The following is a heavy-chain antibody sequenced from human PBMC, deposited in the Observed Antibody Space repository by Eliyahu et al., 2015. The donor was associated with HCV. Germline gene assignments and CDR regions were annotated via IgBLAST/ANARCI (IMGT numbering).Heavy chain of an antibody. D-gene: IGHD5-18*01. CDR2: IWYDGSNK. CDR3: ARINQMGYAFDI. CDR1: GFTFSSYG. J-gene: IGHJ3*02. V-gene: IGHV3-33*01. Sequence: QVQLVESGGGVVQPGRSLRLSCAASGFTFSSYGMXWVRQAPGKGLEWVAVIWYDGSNKYYADSVKGRFTISRDNSKNTLYLQMNSLRAEDTAVYYCARINQMGYAFDIWGQGTMVTVSS.